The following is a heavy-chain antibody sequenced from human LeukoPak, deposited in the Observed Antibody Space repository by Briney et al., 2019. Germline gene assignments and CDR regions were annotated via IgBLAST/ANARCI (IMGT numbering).Heavy chain of an antibody. CDR2: IYSGGST. CDR1: GFTVSSNY. V-gene: IGHV3-66*02. D-gene: IGHD4-23*01. J-gene: IGHJ4*02. Sequence: PGGSLRLSCGASGFTVSSNYMSSVRQAPGKGLERVSVIYSGGSTYYADSVKGRFTISRDNSKNTLYLQMNSLRAEDTAVYYCARDPLAQDYDGDYWGQGTLVTVSS. CDR3: ARDPLAQDYDGDY.